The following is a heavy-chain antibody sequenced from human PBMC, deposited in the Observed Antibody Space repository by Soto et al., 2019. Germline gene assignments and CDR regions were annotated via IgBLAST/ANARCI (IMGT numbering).Heavy chain of an antibody. V-gene: IGHV3-21*01. CDR1: GFTFSSYS. Sequence: PGGSXRLSCAACGFTFSSYSMNWVRQATGKGLEWVSSISSSSSYIYYADSVKGRFTISRDNAKNSLYLQMNSLRAEDTAVYYCASYYPHMYYYYMDVWGKGTTVTVS. CDR3: ASYYPHMYYYYMDV. D-gene: IGHD3-22*01. CDR2: ISSSSSYI. J-gene: IGHJ6*03.